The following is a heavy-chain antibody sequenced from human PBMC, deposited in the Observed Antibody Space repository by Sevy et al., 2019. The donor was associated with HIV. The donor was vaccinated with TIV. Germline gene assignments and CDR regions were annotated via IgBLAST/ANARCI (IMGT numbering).Heavy chain of an antibody. Sequence: GESLKISCAASGFTFSSYGMHWVRQPPGKGLEWVAVIWYDGSNKYYADSVKGRFTISRDNSKNTLYLQMNSLRAEDTAVYYCARAYSYGTLDYWGQGTLVTVSS. CDR3: ARAYSYGTLDY. V-gene: IGHV3-33*01. D-gene: IGHD5-18*01. CDR1: GFTFSSYG. CDR2: IWYDGSNK. J-gene: IGHJ4*02.